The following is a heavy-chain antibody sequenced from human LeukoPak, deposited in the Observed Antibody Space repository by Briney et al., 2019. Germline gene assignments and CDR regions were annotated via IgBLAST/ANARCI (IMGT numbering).Heavy chain of an antibody. CDR2: ISSSASTI. J-gene: IGHJ6*02. CDR3: ARDPVGYYYAMDV. D-gene: IGHD4-23*01. CDR1: GFTFRDYE. V-gene: IGHV3-48*03. Sequence: PGGSLRLSCAASGFTFRDYEMNWVRQAPGKGLEWVSYISSSASTIYYADSVKGRFTISRDSAKKSVYLQMNSLRAEDTAVYYCARDPVGYYYAMDVWGQGTTVTVSS.